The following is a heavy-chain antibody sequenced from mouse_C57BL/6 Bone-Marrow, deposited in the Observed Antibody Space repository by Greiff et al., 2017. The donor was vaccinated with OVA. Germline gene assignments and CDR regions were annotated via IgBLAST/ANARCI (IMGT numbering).Heavy chain of an antibody. CDR2: ISDGGSYT. CDR3: ARDDTTVVAGDY. CDR1: GFTFSSYA. V-gene: IGHV5-4*01. Sequence: EVKLQESGGGLVKPGGSLKLSCAASGFTFSSYAMSWVRQTPEKRLEWVATISDGGSYTYYPDNVKGRFTISRDNAKNNLYLQMSHLKSEDTAMYYCARDDTTVVAGDYWGQGTTLTVSS. D-gene: IGHD1-1*01. J-gene: IGHJ2*01.